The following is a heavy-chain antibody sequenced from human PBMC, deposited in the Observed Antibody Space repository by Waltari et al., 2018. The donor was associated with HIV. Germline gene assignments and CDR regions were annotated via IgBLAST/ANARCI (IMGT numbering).Heavy chain of an antibody. V-gene: IGHV4-59*01. J-gene: IGHJ3*02. CDR3: ARGGRGEINHETNAFDI. D-gene: IGHD2-15*01. Sequence: QVQLQESGPGLVKPSETLSLTCTVSGGSISSYYWSWIRQPPGKGLELIGYIYYSGSTNYNPSLKSRVTISVDTSKNQFSLKLSSVTAADTAVYYCARGGRGEINHETNAFDIWGQGTMVTVSS. CDR2: IYYSGST. CDR1: GGSISSYY.